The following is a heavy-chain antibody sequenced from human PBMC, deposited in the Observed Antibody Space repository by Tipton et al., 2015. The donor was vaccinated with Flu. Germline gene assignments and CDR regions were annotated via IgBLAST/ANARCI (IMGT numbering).Heavy chain of an antibody. D-gene: IGHD2/OR15-2a*01. V-gene: IGHV3-21*01. CDR3: ARENSCDY. J-gene: IGHJ4*02. CDR2: ISSSSSYI. CDR1: GFTFSSYS. Sequence: AVSGFTFSSYSMNWVRQAPGKGLEWVSSISSSSSYIYYADSVKGRFTISRDNAKNSLYLQMSSLRAEDTAVYYCARENSCDYWGQGTLVNVSS.